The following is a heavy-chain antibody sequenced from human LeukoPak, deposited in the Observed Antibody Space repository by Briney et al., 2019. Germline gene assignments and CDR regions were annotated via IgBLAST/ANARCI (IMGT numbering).Heavy chain of an antibody. Sequence: ASETLSLTCNVCGGSIRSYYWSWIRQPPGKGLGWIGYIYNSGSTNYNPSLKSRDFISVDTSKNQAYLELNYVTAADTAVYYCARDRWFDPWGQGTLVTVSS. CDR2: IYNSGST. V-gene: IGHV4-59*01. CDR3: ARDRWFDP. J-gene: IGHJ5*02. CDR1: GGSIRSYY.